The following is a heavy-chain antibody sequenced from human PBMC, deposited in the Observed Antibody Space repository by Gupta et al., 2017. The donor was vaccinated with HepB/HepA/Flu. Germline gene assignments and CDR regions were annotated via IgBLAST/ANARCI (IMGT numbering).Heavy chain of an antibody. CDR3: ARDRGRDGAMDV. V-gene: IGHV4-59*01. J-gene: IGHJ6*02. D-gene: IGHD5-24*01. CDR2: IYYSGTT. CDR1: DGSIIGNY. Sequence: QVQLQESGPGLVKPSETLSLTCTVSDGSIIGNYWRWIRQPPGKGLEWIGYIYYSGTTNYNPSLESRVTISVDTSKNQLSLKVNSVTAADTAVYYCARDRGRDGAMDVWGQGTTVIVS.